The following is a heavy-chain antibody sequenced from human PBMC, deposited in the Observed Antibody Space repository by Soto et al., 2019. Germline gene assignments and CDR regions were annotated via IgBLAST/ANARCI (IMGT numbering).Heavy chain of an antibody. CDR3: ARLPRDSNKTSCYYADH. J-gene: IGHJ4*02. CDR1: GYDFNTNW. CDR2: MYPGDSDT. V-gene: IGHV5-51*01. D-gene: IGHD3-22*01. Sequence: GESLKISCRGSGYDFNTNWFGWVRQLPGRGLEWVGIMYPGDSDTRLHPSLQGHVTLSADVTVSTAFLQWRTLKTSDSGMYFCARLPRDSNKTSCYYADHWGQGTWVTVSS.